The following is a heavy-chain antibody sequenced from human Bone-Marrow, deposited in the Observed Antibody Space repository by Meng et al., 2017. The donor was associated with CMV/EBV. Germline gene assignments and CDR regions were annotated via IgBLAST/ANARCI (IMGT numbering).Heavy chain of an antibody. V-gene: IGHV1-69*10. CDR1: GYTFTSYY. D-gene: IGHD2-2*01. J-gene: IGHJ5*02. Sequence: SVKVSCKASGYTFTSYYMHWVRQAPGQGLEWMGGIIPILGIANYAQKFQGRVTITADKSTSTAYMELSSLRSEDTAVYYCARKVVVEPAASKSNNWFDPWGQGTLVTVSS. CDR2: IIPILGIA. CDR3: ARKVVVEPAASKSNNWFDP.